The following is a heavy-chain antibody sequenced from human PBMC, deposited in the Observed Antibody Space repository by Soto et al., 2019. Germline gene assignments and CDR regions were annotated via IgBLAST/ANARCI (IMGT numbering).Heavy chain of an antibody. V-gene: IGHV3-23*01. D-gene: IGHD6-19*01. Sequence: PGGSLRLSCAASGFTFSSYAMSWVRQAPGKGLEWVSAISGSGGSTYYADSVKGRFTISRDNSKNTLYLQMNSLRAEDTAVYYCAVGSRFEFSRGWWGFHYWCQGPLVTVFS. J-gene: IGHJ4*02. CDR3: AVGSRFEFSRGWWGFHY. CDR2: ISGSGGST. CDR1: GFTFSSYA.